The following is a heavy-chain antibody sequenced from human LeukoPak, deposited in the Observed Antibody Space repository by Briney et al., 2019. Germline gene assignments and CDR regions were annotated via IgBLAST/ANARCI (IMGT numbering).Heavy chain of an antibody. CDR3: ARTYGAFDI. V-gene: IGHV1-2*02. CDR2: INPNSGGT. D-gene: IGHD4-17*01. CDR1: GYTFTGYY. Sequence: ASVKVSCKASGYTFTGYYMHWVRQAPGQGLEWMGWINPNSGGTNYAQKFQGRVTMTRDMSTSTVYMELSSLRSEDTAVYYCARTYGAFDIWGQGTMVTVSS. J-gene: IGHJ3*02.